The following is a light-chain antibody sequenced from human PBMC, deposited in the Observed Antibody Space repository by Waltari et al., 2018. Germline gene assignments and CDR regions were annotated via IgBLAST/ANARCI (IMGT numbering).Light chain of an antibody. CDR2: AGS. CDR3: CSYAGSSTYV. J-gene: IGLJ1*01. CDR1: SSDVGNYNI. V-gene: IGLV2-23*01. Sequence: QSALTQPASVSGSPAQSITIPCTGTSSDVGNYNIVSWYQQQPGKAPKLMISAGSKRPSGVSNRFSGSKSGNTASLTISGLQAEDEADYYCCSYAGSSTYVFGTGTKVTVL.